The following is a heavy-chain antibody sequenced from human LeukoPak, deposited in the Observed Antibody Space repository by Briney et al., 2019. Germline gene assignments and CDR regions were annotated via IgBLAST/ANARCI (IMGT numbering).Heavy chain of an antibody. Sequence: NPSETLSLTCTVSGGSISSGGYYWSWIRQPPGKGLEWIGYIYHSGSTYYNPSLKSRVTISVDRSKNQFSLKLSSVTAADTAVYYCASGYCSSTSCYDAFDIWGQGTMVTVSS. CDR2: IYHSGST. CDR3: ASGYCSSTSCYDAFDI. V-gene: IGHV4-30-2*01. D-gene: IGHD2-2*03. CDR1: GGSISSGGYY. J-gene: IGHJ3*02.